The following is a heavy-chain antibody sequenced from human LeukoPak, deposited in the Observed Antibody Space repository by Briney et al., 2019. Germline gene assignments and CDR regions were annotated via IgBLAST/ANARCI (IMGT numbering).Heavy chain of an antibody. CDR1: GFTFSSYA. CDR2: ISGSGGST. J-gene: IGHJ6*04. V-gene: IGHV3-23*01. Sequence: GGSLRLSCAASGFTFSSYAMSWVRQAPGKGLEWVSAISGSGGSTYYADSVKGRFTISRDNSKNTLYLQMSSLRAEDTAVYYCAKDLVPYYYYGMDVWGKGTTVTVSS. CDR3: AKDLVPYYYYGMDV.